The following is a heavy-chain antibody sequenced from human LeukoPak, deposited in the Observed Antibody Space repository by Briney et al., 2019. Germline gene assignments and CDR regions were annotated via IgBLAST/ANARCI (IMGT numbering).Heavy chain of an antibody. CDR3: AKGGRITMLRGVQRDHYFDY. J-gene: IGHJ4*02. D-gene: IGHD3-10*01. CDR1: GFTVSSKY. V-gene: IGHV3-66*01. Sequence: GGSLRLSCAASGFTVSSKYMSWVRQAPGKGLEWVSVIYSGGSTYYADSVKGRFTISRDNSKNTLYLQMNSLRVEDTAVYYCAKGGRITMLRGVQRDHYFDYWGQGTLVTVSS. CDR2: IYSGGST.